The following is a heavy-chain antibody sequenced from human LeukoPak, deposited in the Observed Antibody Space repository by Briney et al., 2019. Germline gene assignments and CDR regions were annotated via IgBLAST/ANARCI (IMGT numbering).Heavy chain of an antibody. V-gene: IGHV3-66*01. CDR3: ARGGSYGCSSTSCFLDY. J-gene: IGHJ4*02. D-gene: IGHD2-2*01. CDR2: VYSGGST. CDR1: GFTVSSNY. Sequence: GGSLRLSCAASGFTVSSNYMSWVRQAPGKGLEWVSVVYSGGSTYYADSVKGRFTISRDDSKNTLYLQMNSLRAEDTAVYYCARGGSYGCSSTSCFLDYWGQGTLVTVSS.